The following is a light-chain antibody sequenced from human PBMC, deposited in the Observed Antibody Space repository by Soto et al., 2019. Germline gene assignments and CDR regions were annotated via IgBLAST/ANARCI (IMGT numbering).Light chain of an antibody. CDR3: QQYNNWWT. V-gene: IGKV3-15*01. CDR1: QSVSNN. CDR2: GAS. J-gene: IGKJ1*01. Sequence: EIVMTQSPATLSVSPGERATLSCRASQSVSNNLAWYQKKPRQAPRLLIYGASTWATGIPARFSGSGSGTEFTLTISSLKSEDFAFYYCQQYNNWWTFGQGTRVDIK.